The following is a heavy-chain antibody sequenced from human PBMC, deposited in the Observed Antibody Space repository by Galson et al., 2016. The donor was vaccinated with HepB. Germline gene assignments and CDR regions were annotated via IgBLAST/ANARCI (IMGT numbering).Heavy chain of an antibody. D-gene: IGHD3-10*01. V-gene: IGHV3-48*02. CDR2: ISSSGSSI. Sequence: SLRLSCAASGFTFSNYSMNWVRQAPGKGLEWVSYISSSGSSIYYAGSVKGRFTVSRDNAKNSLYLSMNSLGDEDTAVYYCARRAVWFREPTQAYYYYGMGVWGQGTTVTVSS. CDR1: GFTFSNYS. J-gene: IGHJ6*02. CDR3: ARRAVWFREPTQAYYYYGMGV.